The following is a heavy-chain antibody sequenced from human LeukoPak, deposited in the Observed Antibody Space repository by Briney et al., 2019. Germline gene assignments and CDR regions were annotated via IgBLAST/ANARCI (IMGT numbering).Heavy chain of an antibody. Sequence: GGSLRLSCAASGFTFSSYGIRWVRQAPGKGLEWVAVTSYDGSKIHYIDSVRGRFAISRDNSKNTVYLQMNSLRAEDTAVYYCAKAEREGGSPFGFDIWGQGTMVTVSS. CDR1: GFTFSSYG. V-gene: IGHV3-30*18. CDR2: TSYDGSKI. J-gene: IGHJ3*02. D-gene: IGHD1-26*01. CDR3: AKAEREGGSPFGFDI.